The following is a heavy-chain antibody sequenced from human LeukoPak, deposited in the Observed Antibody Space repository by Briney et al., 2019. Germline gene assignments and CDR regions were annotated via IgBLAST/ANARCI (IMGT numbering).Heavy chain of an antibody. Sequence: SETLSLTCAVYGGSFSGYYWSWIRQPPGKGLEWIGEINHSGSTNYNPSLRSRVTVSVHTSKNQLSLKLSSVTVADTAVYYCARQWLVSPLFDYWGQGTLVTVSS. D-gene: IGHD6-19*01. V-gene: IGHV4-34*01. J-gene: IGHJ4*02. CDR3: ARQWLVSPLFDY. CDR1: GGSFSGYY. CDR2: INHSGST.